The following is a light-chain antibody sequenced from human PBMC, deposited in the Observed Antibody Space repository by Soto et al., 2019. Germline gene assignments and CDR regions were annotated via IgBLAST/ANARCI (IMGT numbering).Light chain of an antibody. V-gene: IGLV2-23*02. Sequence: QSALTKPASVNGSPGQSITISCTGNSSDVGSYNLVSWYQQHPGKAPKLMIYEVSKRPSGVSNRFSGSKSGNTASLTISGLQAEDEADYYCCSYAGSSTLIFGTGTKVTVL. CDR3: CSYAGSSTLI. CDR2: EVS. J-gene: IGLJ1*01. CDR1: SSDVGSYNL.